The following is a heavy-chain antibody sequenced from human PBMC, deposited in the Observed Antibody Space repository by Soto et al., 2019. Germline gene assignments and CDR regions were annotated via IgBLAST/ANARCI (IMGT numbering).Heavy chain of an antibody. CDR3: AGDRGCGYCDY. J-gene: IGHJ4*02. V-gene: IGHV1-18*01. D-gene: IGHD3-22*01. Sequence: QVQLVQSGAEVKKPGASVKVSCKASGYTFTSYGISWVRQAPGQGLEWMGWISAYNGNTNYAQKLQGRVTMTTDTATSTGYMECRSLRSDDTAVYYCAGDRGCGYCDYWGQGPLVTVSS. CDR2: ISAYNGNT. CDR1: GYTFTSYG.